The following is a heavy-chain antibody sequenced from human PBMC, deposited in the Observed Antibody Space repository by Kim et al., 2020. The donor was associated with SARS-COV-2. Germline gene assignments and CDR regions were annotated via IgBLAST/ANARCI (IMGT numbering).Heavy chain of an antibody. Sequence: SETLSLTCTVSGGSISSYYWSWIRQPAGKGLEWIGRIYTSGSTNYNPSLKSRVTMSVDTSKNQFSLKLSSVTAADTAVYYCARDGRDETTFYYYGMDVWGQGTTVTVSS. V-gene: IGHV4-4*07. CDR1: GGSISSYY. CDR3: ARDGRDETTFYYYGMDV. D-gene: IGHD1-1*01. J-gene: IGHJ6*02. CDR2: IYTSGST.